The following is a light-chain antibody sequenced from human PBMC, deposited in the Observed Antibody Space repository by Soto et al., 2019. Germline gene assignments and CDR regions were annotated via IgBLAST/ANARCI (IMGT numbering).Light chain of an antibody. V-gene: IGKV3-15*01. CDR2: DVS. Sequence: IVLTQSPSIPILSIWKREPLSCRASQNIGSCLTWYQQKPGKAPRLLIYDVSNRATGIPARFSGSGSGTEFTLTICSLQSEDFAIYYCQQSNSFPHTFCGGAKVDIK. J-gene: IGKJ4*01. CDR3: QQSNSFPHT. CDR1: QNIGSC.